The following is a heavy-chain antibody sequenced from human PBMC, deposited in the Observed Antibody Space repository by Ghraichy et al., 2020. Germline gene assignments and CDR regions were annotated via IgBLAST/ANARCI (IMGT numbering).Heavy chain of an antibody. CDR1: GFTFSSAW. CDR2: IKSKTDGGTT. J-gene: IGHJ4*02. D-gene: IGHD2-2*01. V-gene: IGHV3-15*01. Sequence: GGSLRLSCAASGFTFSSAWMNWVRQAPGKGLEWVDHIKSKTDGGTTDYAAPVKGRFTISRDDSRNTLYLQMNSLTTEDTAVYYCTTQYCTSASCFYYFDYWGQGTLVTVSS. CDR3: TTQYCTSASCFYYFDY.